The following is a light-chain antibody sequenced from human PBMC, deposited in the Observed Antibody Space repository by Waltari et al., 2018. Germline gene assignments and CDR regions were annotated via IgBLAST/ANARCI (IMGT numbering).Light chain of an antibody. V-gene: IGKV3-15*01. CDR2: GAS. CDR3: QQYNYWPPGT. J-gene: IGKJ1*01. Sequence: ETVMTHSPSALSVSPGERVSLSCRASQRVGSNLAWYQQRPGQSPRPSCYGASTRATGIPARFSGSGSGTEFTLTISSRQSEDVAVYYCQQYNYWPPGTFGQGTKVEIK. CDR1: QRVGSN.